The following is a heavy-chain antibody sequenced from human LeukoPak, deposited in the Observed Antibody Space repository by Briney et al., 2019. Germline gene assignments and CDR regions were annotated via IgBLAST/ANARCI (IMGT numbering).Heavy chain of an antibody. Sequence: EASVKVSCKASGYTFTSYGISWVRQAPGQGLEWMGWISAYNGNTNYAQKLQGRVTMTTDTSTSTAYMELSSLRSEDAAVYYCAGGELLDPRYYYYYMDVWGKGTTVTVSS. V-gene: IGHV1-18*01. CDR1: GYTFTSYG. D-gene: IGHD1-26*01. J-gene: IGHJ6*03. CDR2: ISAYNGNT. CDR3: AGGELLDPRYYYYYMDV.